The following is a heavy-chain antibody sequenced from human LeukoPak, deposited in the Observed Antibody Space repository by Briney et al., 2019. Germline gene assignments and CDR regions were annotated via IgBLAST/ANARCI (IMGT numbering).Heavy chain of an antibody. CDR2: ISWDGGST. CDR1: GFTFDDYT. Sequence: GGSLRLSCAASGFTFDDYTMHWVRQAPGKGLEWVSLISWDGGSTYYADSVKGRFTISRDNSKNTLYLQMNSLRAEDTAVYYCAKDLWTCSSTSCNDLDYYYYYGMDVWGQGTTVTVSS. CDR3: AKDLWTCSSTSCNDLDYYYYYGMDV. J-gene: IGHJ6*02. D-gene: IGHD2-2*01. V-gene: IGHV3-43*01.